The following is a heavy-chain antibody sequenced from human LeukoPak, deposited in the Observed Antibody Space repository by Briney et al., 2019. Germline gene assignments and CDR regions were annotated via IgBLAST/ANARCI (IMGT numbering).Heavy chain of an antibody. CDR3: AGGTTLSETGECDS. CDR2: INHSGDT. D-gene: IGHD1-1*01. CDR1: GGSFSAYY. J-gene: IGHJ4*02. V-gene: IGHV4-34*01. Sequence: SETLSLTCAVYGGSFSAYYWSWIRQSPGKGLEWIEDINHSGDTNYNPSVKSRVTISVATSNKQSSQKVTSLTAADTDVDYCAGGTTLSETGECDSWGQGALVTVSS.